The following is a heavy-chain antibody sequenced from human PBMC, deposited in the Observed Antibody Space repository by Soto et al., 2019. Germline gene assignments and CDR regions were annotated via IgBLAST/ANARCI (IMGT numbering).Heavy chain of an antibody. V-gene: IGHV4-4*02. CDR1: SGSISSSNW. Sequence: QVQLQESGPGLVKPSGTLSLTCAVSSGSISSSNWWSWVRQPPGKGLEWIGEIYHSGSTNYNPSLKSRVTISGDKSKNQFSLKLSSVTAADAAVYYCARSVGYCSSTSGYSYWYFDLWGRGTLVTVSS. CDR2: IYHSGST. CDR3: ARSVGYCSSTSGYSYWYFDL. J-gene: IGHJ2*01. D-gene: IGHD2-2*02.